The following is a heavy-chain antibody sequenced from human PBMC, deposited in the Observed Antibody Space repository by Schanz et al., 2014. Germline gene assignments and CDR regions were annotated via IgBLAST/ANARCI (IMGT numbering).Heavy chain of an antibody. D-gene: IGHD6-13*01. CDR3: ARVYRWQHILGHFDS. CDR1: GYTFVGYS. J-gene: IGHJ4*02. V-gene: IGHV1-2*02. CDR2: INPDSGDT. Sequence: QVQLVQSGPEVKKPGASVRVSCQASGYTFVGYSIHWLRQAPGQGLEWMGWINPDSGDTNYVQNFQGRVTMTRDTSITTAYMDLSRLTSDDTAVYYCARVYRWQHILGHFDSWGQGSLVTVSS.